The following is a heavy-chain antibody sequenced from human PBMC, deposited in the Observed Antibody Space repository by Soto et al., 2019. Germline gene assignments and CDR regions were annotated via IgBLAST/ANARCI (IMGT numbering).Heavy chain of an antibody. Sequence: GGSLRLSSAGSGFTLSDHYIDWGRQAPGKGLEWVGRSRDKHQGYSAAYAASVKGRLTTSRDESKNSAYLKMNSLKTEDTAVYYCVRATYFSDSSGYTRCLDYWGQGTLVTVSS. CDR1: GFTLSDHY. CDR3: VRATYFSDSSGYTRCLDY. V-gene: IGHV3-72*01. J-gene: IGHJ4*02. D-gene: IGHD3-22*01. CDR2: SRDKHQGYSA.